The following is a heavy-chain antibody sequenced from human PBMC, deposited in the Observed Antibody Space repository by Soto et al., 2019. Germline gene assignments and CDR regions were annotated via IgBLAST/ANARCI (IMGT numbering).Heavy chain of an antibody. Sequence: QVQLQQWGAGLLKPSETLSLTCAVYGGSFSGYYWSWIRQPPGKGLEWIGEINHSGSTNYNPSLKSRVTISVDTSKNQFSLKLSSVTAADTAVYYCARGRWLRPLPFDYWGQGTLVTVS. V-gene: IGHV4-34*01. J-gene: IGHJ4*02. CDR2: INHSGST. CDR1: GGSFSGYY. D-gene: IGHD5-12*01. CDR3: ARGRWLRPLPFDY.